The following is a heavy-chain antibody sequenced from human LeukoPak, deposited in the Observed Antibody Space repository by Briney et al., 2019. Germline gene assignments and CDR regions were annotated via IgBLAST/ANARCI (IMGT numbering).Heavy chain of an antibody. CDR2: IYHSGST. J-gene: IGHJ4*02. Sequence: PSETLSLTCNVSGGSISSYYWSWIRQPPGKGLEWIGYIYHSGSTNYNPSLKSRVTMSVDTSKNQSSLKLRSVTAADTAVYFCARSKVEMATIWDCWGQGTLVSVSS. D-gene: IGHD5-24*01. CDR3: ARSKVEMATIWDC. CDR1: GGSISSYY. V-gene: IGHV4-59*01.